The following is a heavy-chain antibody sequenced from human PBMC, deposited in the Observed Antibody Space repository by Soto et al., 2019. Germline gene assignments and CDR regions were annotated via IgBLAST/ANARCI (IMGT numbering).Heavy chain of an antibody. D-gene: IGHD3-3*01. CDR1: GFTFSSYA. V-gene: IGHV3-23*01. Sequence: GGSLRLSCAASGFTFSSYAMSWVRQAPGKGLEWVSAISGSGGSTYYADSVKGRFTISRDNSKNTLYLQMNSLRAEDTAVYYCAKVRICYDFWSGYPDAEYFQHWGQGTLVTVSS. J-gene: IGHJ1*01. CDR3: AKVRICYDFWSGYPDAEYFQH. CDR2: ISGSGGST.